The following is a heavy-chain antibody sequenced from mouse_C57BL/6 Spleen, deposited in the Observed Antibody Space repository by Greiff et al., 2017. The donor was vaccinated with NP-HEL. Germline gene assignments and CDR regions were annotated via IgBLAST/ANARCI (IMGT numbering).Heavy chain of an antibody. D-gene: IGHD1-1*01. CDR3: TRSWGSSPYWYFDV. J-gene: IGHJ1*03. Sequence: VQLQQSGTVLARPGASVKMSCKTSGYTFTSYWMHWVKQRPGQGLEWIGAIYPGNSDTSYNQKFKGKAKLTAVTSASTAYMELSSLTNEDSAVYYCTRSWGSSPYWYFDVWGTGTTVTVSS. CDR2: IYPGNSDT. CDR1: GYTFTSYW. V-gene: IGHV1-5*01.